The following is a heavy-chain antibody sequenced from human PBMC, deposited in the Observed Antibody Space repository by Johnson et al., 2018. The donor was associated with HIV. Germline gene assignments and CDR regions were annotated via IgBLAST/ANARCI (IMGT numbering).Heavy chain of an antibody. D-gene: IGHD1-26*01. J-gene: IGHJ3*02. V-gene: IGHV3-30*02. CDR3: AKDTVSGSYYDAFDI. Sequence: QVQLVESGGGVVQPGGSLRLSCAASGFTFSSYGMHWVRQAPGKGLEWVAFIRYDGSNKYYADSVKVRFTISRDNSKNTLYLQMNSLRAEDTAVYYCAKDTVSGSYYDAFDIWGQGTMVTVSS. CDR2: IRYDGSNK. CDR1: GFTFSSYG.